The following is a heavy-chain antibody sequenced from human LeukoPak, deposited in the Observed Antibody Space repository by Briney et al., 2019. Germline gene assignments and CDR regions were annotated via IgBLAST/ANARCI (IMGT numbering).Heavy chain of an antibody. Sequence: PSETLSLTCTVSGASISSYNWSWIWQSAGKGLEWIGRIYTSGTTTYNPSLRSRVTVSVDKSKNQFSLKLTSVTAADTAVYYCAGSPPYNYYYMDVWGKGTTVTVSS. CDR2: IYTSGTT. J-gene: IGHJ6*03. D-gene: IGHD3-16*01. V-gene: IGHV4-4*07. CDR3: AGSPPYNYYYMDV. CDR1: GASISSYN.